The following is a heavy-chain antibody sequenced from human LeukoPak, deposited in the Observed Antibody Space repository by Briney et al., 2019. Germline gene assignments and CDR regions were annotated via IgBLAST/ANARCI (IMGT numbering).Heavy chain of an antibody. Sequence: GSLRLSCAVSGFTFSDYYMSWIRQPPGKGLEWIGEINHSGSTNFHPSLKSRVTISVDTSKNQFSLKLSSVTAADTAVYYCARGALYGSGSYYSKYFQHWGQGTLVTVSS. J-gene: IGHJ1*01. D-gene: IGHD3-10*01. CDR1: GFTFSDYY. V-gene: IGHV4-34*01. CDR3: ARGALYGSGSYYSKYFQH. CDR2: INHSGST.